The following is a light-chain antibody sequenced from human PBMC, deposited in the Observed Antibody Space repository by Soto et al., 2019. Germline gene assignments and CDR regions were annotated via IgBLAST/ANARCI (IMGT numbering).Light chain of an antibody. J-gene: IGKJ4*01. CDR1: QSVSSSF. V-gene: IGKV3-20*01. CDR2: RAS. Sequence: EIVLTQSPDTLSLSPGERATLSCRASQSVSSSFLAWYHQKPGQAPRLLIYRASSRATGIPDRFTGSGSGTDFTLTSSRLEPEDVAVYYCQQYERSPLTFGGGTKVEIK. CDR3: QQYERSPLT.